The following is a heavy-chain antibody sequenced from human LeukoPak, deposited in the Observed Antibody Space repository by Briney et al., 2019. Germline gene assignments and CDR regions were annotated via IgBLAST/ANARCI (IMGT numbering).Heavy chain of an antibody. CDR3: ASLSGYYGFAVY. CDR1: GGSISSYY. Sequence: PSETLSLTCTVSGGSISSYYWSWIRQPPGKGLEWIGYIYYSGSTNYNPSLKSRVTISVDTSKNQFSLKLSSVTAADTAVYYCASLSGYYGFAVYWGQGTLVTVSS. CDR2: IYYSGST. V-gene: IGHV4-59*01. J-gene: IGHJ4*02. D-gene: IGHD3-3*01.